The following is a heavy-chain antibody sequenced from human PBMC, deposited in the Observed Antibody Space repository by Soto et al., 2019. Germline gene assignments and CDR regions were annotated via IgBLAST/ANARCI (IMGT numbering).Heavy chain of an antibody. V-gene: IGHV1-46*01. Sequence: ASVKVSCKASGYALTNYYLHWVRQAPGQGLEWVGMINPSGDAATLAEKFQGRVTLTRDTSTSTEYMELRRLRYEDTATYYCARAGYNILTFALWGQGAVVTVSS. CDR1: GYALTNYY. CDR2: INPSGDAA. CDR3: ARAGYNILTFAL. D-gene: IGHD3-9*01. J-gene: IGHJ4*02.